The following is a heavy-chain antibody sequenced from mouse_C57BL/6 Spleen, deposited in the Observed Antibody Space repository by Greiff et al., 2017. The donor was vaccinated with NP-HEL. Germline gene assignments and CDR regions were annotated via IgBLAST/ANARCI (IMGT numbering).Heavy chain of an antibody. V-gene: IGHV5-16*01. Sequence: EVKLMESEGGLVQPGRSMKLSCTASGFTFSDYYMAWVRQVPEKGLEWVANINYDGSSTYYLDSLKSRFIISRDNAKNILYLQMSSLKSEDTATYYCARGDLAYWGQGTLVTVSA. CDR2: INYDGSST. D-gene: IGHD3-3*01. CDR3: ARGDLAY. CDR1: GFTFSDYY. J-gene: IGHJ3*01.